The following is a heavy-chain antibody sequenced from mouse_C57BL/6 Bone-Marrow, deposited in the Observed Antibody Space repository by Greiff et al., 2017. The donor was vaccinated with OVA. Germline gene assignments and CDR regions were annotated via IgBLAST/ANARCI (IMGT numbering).Heavy chain of an antibody. J-gene: IGHJ2*01. CDR2: IDPENGDT. D-gene: IGHD2-5*01. V-gene: IGHV14-4*01. CDR1: GFNIKDDY. Sequence: EVQLQQSGAELVRPGASVKLSCTASGFNIKDDYMHWVKQRPEQGLEWIGWIDPENGDTEYPSKFQGKATITADTSSNTAYLQLSSLTSEDTAVYYCTAYYSNYFDYWGQGTTLTVSS. CDR3: TAYYSNYFDY.